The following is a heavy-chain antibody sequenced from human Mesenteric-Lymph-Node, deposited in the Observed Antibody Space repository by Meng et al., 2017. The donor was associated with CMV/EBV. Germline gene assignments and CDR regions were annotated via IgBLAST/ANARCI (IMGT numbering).Heavy chain of an antibody. CDR1: GFTFINHW. Sequence: GESLKISCAASGFTFINHWMHWVRQAPGKGLLWVSRIDSDGGRTIYADSVKGRFTISRDNAKNTLYLQMDTLRAEDTAVYFCARLFINALDIWGQGTMVTVSS. CDR3: ARLFINALDI. CDR2: IDSDGGRT. V-gene: IGHV3-74*01. J-gene: IGHJ3*02. D-gene: IGHD3-9*01.